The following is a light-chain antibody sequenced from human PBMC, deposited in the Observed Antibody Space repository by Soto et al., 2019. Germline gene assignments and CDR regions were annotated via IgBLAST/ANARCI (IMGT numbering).Light chain of an antibody. Sequence: EIALTQSPGTLSLSPGERATLSCRASQSVSSSLLAWYQQKPGQPPRLLIYGASNRATGIPDRFSGSGSGTDFTLTISRLGPEDFAVYYCQQYGSSQSTFGQGTKVGIK. V-gene: IGKV3-20*01. CDR2: GAS. J-gene: IGKJ1*01. CDR1: QSVSSSL. CDR3: QQYGSSQST.